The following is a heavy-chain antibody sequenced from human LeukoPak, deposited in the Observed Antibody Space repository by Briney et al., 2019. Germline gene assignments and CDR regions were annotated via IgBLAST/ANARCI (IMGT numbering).Heavy chain of an antibody. J-gene: IGHJ4*02. CDR2: ISGSGAIT. Sequence: GGSLRLSCAASGFTFSSYAMSWVRQAPGKGLEWVSAISGSGAITYYADSVKGRFTVSRDNSKNTLYLQMSSLRAEDTAVYYCAKRSGGYSGYDLDYWGQGTLVTVSS. CDR1: GFTFSSYA. CDR3: AKRSGGYSGYDLDY. V-gene: IGHV3-23*01. D-gene: IGHD5-12*01.